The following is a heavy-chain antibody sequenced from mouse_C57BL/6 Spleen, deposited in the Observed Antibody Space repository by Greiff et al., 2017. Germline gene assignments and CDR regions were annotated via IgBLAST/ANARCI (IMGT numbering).Heavy chain of an antibody. CDR1: GYAFSSSW. D-gene: IGHD3-1*01. J-gene: IGHJ2*01. CDR3: ARQLGLSDYFDY. Sequence: VKLMESGPELVKPGASVKISCKASGYAFSSSWMNWVKQRPGKGLEWIGRIYPGDGDTNYNGKFKGKATLTADKSSSTAYMQLSSLTSEDSAVYFCARQLGLSDYFDYWGQGTTLTVSS. V-gene: IGHV1-82*01. CDR2: IYPGDGDT.